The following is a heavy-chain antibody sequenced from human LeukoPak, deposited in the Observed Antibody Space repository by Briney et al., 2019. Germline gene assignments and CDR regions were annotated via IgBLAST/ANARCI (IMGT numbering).Heavy chain of an antibody. CDR3: ARVERAYYYYYMDV. Sequence: SEPLSLTCTVSGYSISSGYYWGWIRQPPGKGLEWIGSIYHSGSTYYNPSLKSRVTISVDTSKNQFSLKLSSVTAADTAVYYCARVERAYYYYYMDVWGKGTTVTVSS. CDR2: IYHSGST. J-gene: IGHJ6*03. D-gene: IGHD1-1*01. CDR1: GYSISSGYY. V-gene: IGHV4-38-2*02.